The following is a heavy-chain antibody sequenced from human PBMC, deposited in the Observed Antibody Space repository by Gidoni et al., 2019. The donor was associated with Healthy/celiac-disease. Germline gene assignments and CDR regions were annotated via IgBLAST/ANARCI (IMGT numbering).Heavy chain of an antibody. Sequence: QVQLQASGPGLVKPSETLSLTCTVSGGSISSYYWSWIRQPPGKGLEWIGYIYYSGNTNYNPSLKSRVTISVDTSKNQFSLKLSSVTAADTAVYYCARIGSTMVRGVSRYYYMDVWGKGTTVTVSS. CDR1: GGSISSYY. CDR3: ARIGSTMVRGVSRYYYMDV. D-gene: IGHD3-10*01. V-gene: IGHV4-59*01. CDR2: IYYSGNT. J-gene: IGHJ6*03.